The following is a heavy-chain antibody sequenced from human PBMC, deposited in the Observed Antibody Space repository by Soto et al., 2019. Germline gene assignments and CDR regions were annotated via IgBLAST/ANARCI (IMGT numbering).Heavy chain of an antibody. D-gene: IGHD2-2*01. V-gene: IGHV1-69*12. J-gene: IGHJ6*02. CDR1: GGTFSSYA. Sequence: QVQLVQSGAEVKKPGSSVKVSCKASGGTFSSYAISWVRQAPGQGLEWMGGIIPIFGTANYEQKFQGRVTITADESTSTAYMGLSSLRSEDTAVYYCARSRYLVPAATPSYGMDVWGQGTTVTVSS. CDR3: ARSRYLVPAATPSYGMDV. CDR2: IIPIFGTA.